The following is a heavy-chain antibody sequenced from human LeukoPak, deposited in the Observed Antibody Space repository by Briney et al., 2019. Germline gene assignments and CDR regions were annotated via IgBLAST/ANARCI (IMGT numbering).Heavy chain of an antibody. Sequence: TSETLSLTCTVSGVSVSSDSYYWTWIRQPPGKGLEWIGYIFYSGNTNYNPSLKSRVTISVDTSKNQFSLKLSSVTAVDTAVYYCARVAGSIGFYFFDYWGQGTLVTVSS. V-gene: IGHV4-61*01. D-gene: IGHD3-22*01. CDR2: IFYSGNT. CDR1: GVSVSSDSYY. CDR3: ARVAGSIGFYFFDY. J-gene: IGHJ4*02.